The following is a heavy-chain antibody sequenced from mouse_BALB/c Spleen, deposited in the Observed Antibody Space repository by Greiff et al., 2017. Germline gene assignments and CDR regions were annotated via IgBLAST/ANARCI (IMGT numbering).Heavy chain of an antibody. CDR3: ARRDDDYAMDY. D-gene: IGHD2-14*01. Sequence: VQLKESGGGLVQPGGSLRLSCATSGFTFTDYYMSWVRQPPGKALEWLGFIRNKANGYTTEYSASVKGRFTISRDNSQSILYLQMNTLRAEDSATYYCARRDDDYAMDYWGQGTSVTVSS. CDR2: IRNKANGYTT. J-gene: IGHJ4*01. CDR1: GFTFTDYY. V-gene: IGHV7-3*02.